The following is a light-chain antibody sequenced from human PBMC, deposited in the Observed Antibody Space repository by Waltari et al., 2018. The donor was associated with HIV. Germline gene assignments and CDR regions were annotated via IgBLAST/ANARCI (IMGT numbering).Light chain of an antibody. J-gene: IGLJ2*01. CDR1: SSDVGSSNL. Sequence: QSALTQPAPVSGSPGQSITISCTGTSSDVGSSNLVSGYQQHPGKAPKLMIYEGSKRPSGVSNRFSGSKSGNTASLTISGLQAEDEADYYCCSYAGSSSVVFGGGTKLTVL. CDR2: EGS. V-gene: IGLV2-23*01. CDR3: CSYAGSSSVV.